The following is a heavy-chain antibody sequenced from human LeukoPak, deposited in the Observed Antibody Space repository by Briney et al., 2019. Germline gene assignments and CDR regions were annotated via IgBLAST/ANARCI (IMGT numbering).Heavy chain of an antibody. CDR2: ISGRSSYI. J-gene: IGHJ6*02. CDR3: ARETMVRGVMRYGMDV. D-gene: IGHD3-10*01. Sequence: PGGSLRLSCAASGFTFESYTMSWVRQAPGKGLEWVSSISGRSSYIYYADSVKGRFTISRDNAKNSLYLQMNSLRAEDTAVYYCARETMVRGVMRYGMDVWGQGTTVTVSS. V-gene: IGHV3-21*04. CDR1: GFTFESYT.